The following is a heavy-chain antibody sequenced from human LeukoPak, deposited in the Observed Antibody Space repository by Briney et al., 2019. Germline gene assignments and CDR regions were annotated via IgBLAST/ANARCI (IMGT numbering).Heavy chain of an antibody. Sequence: PGGSLRLSCAASGFTLRSSGMHSVRQAPGKGLEWVAVISYDGSNKYYADSVKGRFTISRDNSKNTLYLQMNSLRAEDTAVYYCAKNRPLDHWGQGTLVTVSS. J-gene: IGHJ4*02. CDR3: AKNRPLDH. V-gene: IGHV3-30*18. CDR2: ISYDGSNK. CDR1: GFTLRSSG. D-gene: IGHD1-14*01.